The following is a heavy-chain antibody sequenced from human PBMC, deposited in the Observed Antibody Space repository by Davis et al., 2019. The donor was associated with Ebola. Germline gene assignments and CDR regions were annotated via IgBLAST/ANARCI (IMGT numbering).Heavy chain of an antibody. D-gene: IGHD1-26*01. J-gene: IGHJ6*02. CDR1: GGSVSSGSYY. CDR3: ARVVGSYYYGMDV. CDR2: IYYSGST. Sequence: SETLSLTCTVSGGSVSSGSYYWSWIRQPPGKGLEWIGYIYYSGSTNYNPSLKSRVTISVDTSKNQFSLKLSSVTAADTAVYYCARVVGSYYYGMDVWGQGTTVTVSS. V-gene: IGHV4-61*01.